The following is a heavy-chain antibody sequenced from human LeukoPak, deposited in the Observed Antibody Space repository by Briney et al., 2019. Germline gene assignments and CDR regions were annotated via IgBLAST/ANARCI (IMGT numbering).Heavy chain of an antibody. V-gene: IGHV1-69*13. Sequence: GASVKLSCNASGGTFSSYAISGVPQAPGQGLKWMGEIIPIFGTANYAQKFQGRVTITADESTSTAYMELSSLRSEDTAVYYCAGDGYSGYDYNWFDPWGQGTLVTVSS. CDR1: GGTFSSYA. CDR2: IIPIFGTA. CDR3: AGDGYSGYDYNWFDP. D-gene: IGHD5-12*01. J-gene: IGHJ5*02.